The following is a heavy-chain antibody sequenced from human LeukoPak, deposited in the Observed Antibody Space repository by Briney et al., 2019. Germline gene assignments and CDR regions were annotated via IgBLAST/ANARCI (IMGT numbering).Heavy chain of an antibody. CDR3: ARNRGFGWGTSYYYYGMDV. Sequence: GGSLRLSCAASGFTVSSNYMSWVRQAPGMGLEWVSVIYSGGSTYYADSVKGRFTISRDNSKNTLYLQMNSLRAEDTAVYYCARNRGFGWGTSYYYYGMDVWGQGTTVTVSS. CDR2: IYSGGST. D-gene: IGHD3-3*01. V-gene: IGHV3-66*01. CDR1: GFTVSSNY. J-gene: IGHJ6*02.